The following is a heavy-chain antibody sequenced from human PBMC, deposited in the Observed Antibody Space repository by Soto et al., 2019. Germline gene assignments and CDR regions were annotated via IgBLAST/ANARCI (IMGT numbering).Heavy chain of an antibody. Sequence: GGSLRLSCAASGFTFSSYAMSWVRQAPGKGLEWVSAISGSGGSIYYADSVKGRFTISRDNSKNTLYLQMNSLRAEDTAVYYCAKGSGSYYYYYGMDVWGQGTTVTVSS. CDR2: ISGSGGSI. J-gene: IGHJ6*02. CDR3: AKGSGSYYYYYGMDV. CDR1: GFTFSSYA. D-gene: IGHD1-26*01. V-gene: IGHV3-23*01.